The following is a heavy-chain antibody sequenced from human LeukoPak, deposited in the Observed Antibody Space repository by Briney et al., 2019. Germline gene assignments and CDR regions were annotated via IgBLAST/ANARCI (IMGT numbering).Heavy chain of an antibody. V-gene: IGHV3-30-3*01. J-gene: IGHJ4*02. D-gene: IGHD2-21*01. CDR1: GFTFSSYA. Sequence: PGGSLRLSCAASGFTFSSYAMHWVRQAPGKGLEWVAVISYDGSNKYYADSVKGRFTISRDNAKNSLYLQMNSLRAEDTAVYYCARDIAPSGDFDYWGQGTLVTVSS. CDR3: ARDIAPSGDFDY. CDR2: ISYDGSNK.